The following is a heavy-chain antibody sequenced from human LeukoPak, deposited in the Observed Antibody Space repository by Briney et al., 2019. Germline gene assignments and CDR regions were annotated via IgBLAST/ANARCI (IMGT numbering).Heavy chain of an antibody. V-gene: IGHV3-48*03. CDR1: GFTFSSYE. D-gene: IGHD4-17*01. CDR2: ISTTASII. Sequence: GGSLRLSCAASGFTFSSYEMSWVRQAPGKGLEWVSYISTTASIIYYADSVRGRFTISRDNAKNSLYLQMNNLRVDDTALYYCARGYPYGADEGIDSWGQGTLVTVSS. CDR3: ARGYPYGADEGIDS. J-gene: IGHJ4*02.